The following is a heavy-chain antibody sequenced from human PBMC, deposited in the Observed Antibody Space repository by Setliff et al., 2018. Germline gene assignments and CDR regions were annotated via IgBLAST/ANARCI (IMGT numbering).Heavy chain of an antibody. Sequence: ASVKVSCKDSGYTFSTYGISWVRQAPGQGLEWMGWISAYNGNTNYAQRFQGRVTMTTDTSTSTVYMELSSLRSGDTAMYYCARELLFGGVIFGYWGQGTLVTVSS. CDR2: ISAYNGNT. CDR3: ARELLFGGVIFGY. CDR1: GYTFSTYG. V-gene: IGHV1-18*01. D-gene: IGHD3-3*01. J-gene: IGHJ4*02.